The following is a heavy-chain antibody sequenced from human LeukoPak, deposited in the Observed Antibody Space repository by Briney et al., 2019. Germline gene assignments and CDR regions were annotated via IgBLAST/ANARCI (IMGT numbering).Heavy chain of an antibody. CDR2: IIPIFGTA. Sequence: SVKVSCKASGGTFSSYSISWVRQAPGQGLEGMGRIIPIFGTANSAQKFQGRVTITADKSTSPPYMELSSLRSEDTAVYYCASAYYYDSSGYPFQHWGQGTLVTVSS. CDR3: ASAYYYDSSGYPFQH. D-gene: IGHD3-22*01. CDR1: GGTFSSYS. J-gene: IGHJ1*01. V-gene: IGHV1-69*06.